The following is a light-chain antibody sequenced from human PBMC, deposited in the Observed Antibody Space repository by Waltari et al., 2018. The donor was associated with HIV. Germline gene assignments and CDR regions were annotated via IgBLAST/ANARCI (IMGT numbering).Light chain of an antibody. CDR2: RNG. Sequence: QPDLTQPPSVSGTPGQRLTIPCSGNNSTLGRHFVYWYRQVPGTAPSLLGYRNGKRPAGVVDRFAGSRSGDSASLVISGLRVDDEGDYYCASWDDGLRGHVFGGGTTVSV. J-gene: IGLJ1*01. CDR1: NSTLGRHF. CDR3: ASWDDGLRGHV. V-gene: IGLV1-47*01.